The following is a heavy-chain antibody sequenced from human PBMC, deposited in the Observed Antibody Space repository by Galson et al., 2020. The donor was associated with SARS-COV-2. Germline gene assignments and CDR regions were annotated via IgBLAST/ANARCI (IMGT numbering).Heavy chain of an antibody. CDR2: IHHSGSS. Sequence: SETLSLTCTVHGASFNTHYWSWIRQPPGKGLEWVGEIHHSGSSNYNPSLKGRVTISVDTSKNQFSLKLSSVTAADTAVYYCARGVPVGAVTTTLGNPPEVDSWGQGTLVTVSS. CDR3: ARGVPVGAVTTTLGNPPEVDS. D-gene: IGHD4-17*01. J-gene: IGHJ4*02. V-gene: IGHV4-34*01. CDR1: GASFNTHY.